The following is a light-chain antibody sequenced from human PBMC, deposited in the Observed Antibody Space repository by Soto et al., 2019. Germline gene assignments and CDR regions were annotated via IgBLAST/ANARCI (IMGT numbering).Light chain of an antibody. CDR3: CSYAGSYTFV. CDR2: DVS. CDR1: SSDVGGYNC. J-gene: IGLJ2*01. Sequence: QSALTQPRSVSGSPGQSVTISCTGTSSDVGGYNCVSWYQQHPGKAPKLMIYDVSKRPSGVPDRFSGSKSGNTASLTISGLQAEDEADYYCCSYAGSYTFVFGGGTKVTVL. V-gene: IGLV2-11*01.